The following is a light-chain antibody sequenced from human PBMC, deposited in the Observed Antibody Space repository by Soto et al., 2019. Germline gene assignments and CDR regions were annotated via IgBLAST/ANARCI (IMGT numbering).Light chain of an antibody. CDR2: GAS. Sequence: EVVMTQSPTTLSVSPGERATLSCRASQSVSSNLAWYQQKPGQAPRLLIYGASTRATGIPARFSGSGSGTVFTLTVSSLQSEDFALYYCQQYNNWPPWTFGQGTKVEIK. J-gene: IGKJ1*01. V-gene: IGKV3-15*01. CDR1: QSVSSN. CDR3: QQYNNWPPWT.